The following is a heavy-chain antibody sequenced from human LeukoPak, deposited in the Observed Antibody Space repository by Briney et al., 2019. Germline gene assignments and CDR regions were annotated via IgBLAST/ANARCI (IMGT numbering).Heavy chain of an antibody. CDR1: GFTFSSYA. V-gene: IGHV3-23*01. Sequence: GGSLRLSCAASGFTFSSYAMSWVRQAPGKGLEWVSAISGSGGSTYYADSVKGRFTISRDNSKNTLYLQMNSLRAEDTAVYYCAKDGEDIVVVPAAMGERAFDIWGQGTMVTVSS. D-gene: IGHD2-2*01. J-gene: IGHJ3*02. CDR2: ISGSGGST. CDR3: AKDGEDIVVVPAAMGERAFDI.